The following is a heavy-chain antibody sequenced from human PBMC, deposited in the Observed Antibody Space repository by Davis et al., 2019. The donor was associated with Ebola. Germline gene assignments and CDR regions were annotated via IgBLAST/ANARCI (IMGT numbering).Heavy chain of an antibody. V-gene: IGHV3-30*02. J-gene: IGHJ3*02. CDR2: VRYDGSNK. CDR3: VRSGMAARRDDFDI. Sequence: PGGSLRLSCEASGFTFSSYDMHWVRQAPGKGLEWVAFVRYDGSNKHYADSVKGRFTIDRDNSKNTLFLQMSSLRPEDTAVYYCVRSGMAARRDDFDIWGQGTMVTVSS. CDR1: GFTFSSYD. D-gene: IGHD6-6*01.